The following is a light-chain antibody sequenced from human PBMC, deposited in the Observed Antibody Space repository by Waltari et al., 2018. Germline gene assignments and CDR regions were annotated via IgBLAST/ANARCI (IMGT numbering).Light chain of an antibody. J-gene: IGKJ2*01. V-gene: IGKV3-20*01. Sequence: EIVLTQSPGTLSLSPGEAATLSFRASQSVTSSYLAWYQQKPGQAPRLLIYGASTRATGIPDRFSGSGSGTDFTLTISRLEPEDFAVYYCQQYGGSPPYTFGQGTKLEIK. CDR2: GAS. CDR1: QSVTSSY. CDR3: QQYGGSPPYT.